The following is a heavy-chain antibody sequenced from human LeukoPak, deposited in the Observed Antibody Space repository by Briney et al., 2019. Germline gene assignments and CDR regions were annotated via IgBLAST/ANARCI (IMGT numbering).Heavy chain of an antibody. CDR1: VYTFTSYG. CDR2: LSAYKGNT. V-gene: IGHV1-18*04. CDR3: ASSGYDGGWFDP. J-gene: IGHJ5*02. Sequence: ASVNVSCKASVYTFTSYGISGVRQAPGQGLEWMGWLSAYKGNTNYAQKPQGRVTMTTDTSTSTAYMELRSLRSDDTAVYYCASSGYDGGWFDPWGQGTLVTVSS. D-gene: IGHD5-12*01.